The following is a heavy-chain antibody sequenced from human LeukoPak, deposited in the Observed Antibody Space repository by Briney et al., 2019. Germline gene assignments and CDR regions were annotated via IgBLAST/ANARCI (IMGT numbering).Heavy chain of an antibody. CDR3: ARDRSGMGTYFDY. D-gene: IGHD5-24*01. CDR1: GYTFTGYY. J-gene: IGHJ4*02. V-gene: IGHV1-2*02. CDR2: MNPNSGGT. Sequence: ASVKVSCKASGYTFTGYYMHWMRQAPGQGLEWMGWMNPNSGGTNYAQKFQGRVTMTRDTSISTAYMELRSRRFDDTAVYYCARDRSGMGTYFDYWGQGTLVTVSS.